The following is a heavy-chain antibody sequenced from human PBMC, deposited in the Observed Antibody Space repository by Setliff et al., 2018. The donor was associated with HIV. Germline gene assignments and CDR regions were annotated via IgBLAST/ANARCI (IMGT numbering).Heavy chain of an antibody. J-gene: IGHJ6*02. CDR3: ARDRGDLSLAYYLYYGMDV. V-gene: IGHV1-69*10. CDR2: IIPMYGVT. Sequence: SVKVSCKASGGTFSSYVISWVRQAPGQGPEWMGGIIPMYGVTNYAQKFQGRVTMTTDRSTSTVYMELSSLRSEDTAVYYCARDRGDLSLAYYLYYGMDVWGRGTTVTVSS. D-gene: IGHD3-10*01. CDR1: GGTFSSYV.